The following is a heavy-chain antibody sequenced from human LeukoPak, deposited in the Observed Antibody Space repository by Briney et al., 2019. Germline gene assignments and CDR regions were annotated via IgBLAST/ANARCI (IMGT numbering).Heavy chain of an antibody. V-gene: IGHV1-2*02. Sequence: AASVKVSCKASGYTFSGYRLHWVRQAHGQGLEWMGWVNPNSGDTNYHQNFQGRVTMTRDTPISTVYMELNRLTSDDTAVYYCARENWYSDYWGQGTLVTVSS. J-gene: IGHJ4*02. CDR3: ARENWYSDY. CDR1: GYTFSGYR. CDR2: VNPNSGDT. D-gene: IGHD1-1*01.